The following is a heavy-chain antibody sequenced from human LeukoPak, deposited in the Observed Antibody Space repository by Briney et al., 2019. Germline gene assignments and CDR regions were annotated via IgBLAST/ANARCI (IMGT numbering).Heavy chain of an antibody. Sequence: GGSLRLSCAASGFTFSSYSMNWVRQAPGKGLEWVSVIYSGGSTYYAGSVKGRFTISRDNSKNTLYLQMNSLRAEDTAVYYCARLFSGWYYFDYWGQGTLVTVSS. J-gene: IGHJ4*02. CDR2: IYSGGST. CDR3: ARLFSGWYYFDY. CDR1: GFTFSSYS. D-gene: IGHD6-19*01. V-gene: IGHV3-53*01.